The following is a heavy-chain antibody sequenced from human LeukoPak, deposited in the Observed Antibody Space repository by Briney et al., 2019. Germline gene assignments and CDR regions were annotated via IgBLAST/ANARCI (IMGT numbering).Heavy chain of an antibody. CDR1: GFTFSDSA. CDR3: TSASRSPDAFDI. J-gene: IGHJ3*02. Sequence: GGSLRLSCAASGFTFSDSAMHWVRQASGKGLEWVGRIRGKTNNYATAYAASVQGRITISRDDSKNTVYLQMNSLTTEDAAVYYCTSASRSPDAFDIWGQGTMVTVSS. D-gene: IGHD6-13*01. CDR2: IRGKTNNYAT. V-gene: IGHV3-73*01.